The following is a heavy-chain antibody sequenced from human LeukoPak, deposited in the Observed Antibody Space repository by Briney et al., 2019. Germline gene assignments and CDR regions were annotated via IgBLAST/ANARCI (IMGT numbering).Heavy chain of an antibody. V-gene: IGHV3-13*01. J-gene: IGHJ2*01. D-gene: IGHD2/OR15-2a*01. CDR1: EFTFSSYD. CDR2: IGTAGDT. Sequence: GGSLRLSCAASEFTFSSYDMHWVRQATGKGLEWVSAIGTAGDTYYPGSVKGRFTISRENAKNSLYLQMNSLRAGDTAVYYCARVHGLYFRWYFDLWGRGTLVTVSS. CDR3: ARVHGLYFRWYFDL.